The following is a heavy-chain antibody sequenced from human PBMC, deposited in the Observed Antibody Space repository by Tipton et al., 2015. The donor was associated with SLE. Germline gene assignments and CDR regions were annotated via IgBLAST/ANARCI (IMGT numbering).Heavy chain of an antibody. D-gene: IGHD2-21*01. CDR3: TRGSYYYFDY. Sequence: TLSLTCTVSGGSISSYCWSWIRQPPGKGLEWIGYIYYSGTTNYNPSLKSRVTISVDTPKNQFSLRLSSVTAADTAVYYCTRGSYYYFDYLGQGTLVTVSS. CDR1: GGSISSYC. V-gene: IGHV4-59*08. J-gene: IGHJ4*02. CDR2: IYYSGTT.